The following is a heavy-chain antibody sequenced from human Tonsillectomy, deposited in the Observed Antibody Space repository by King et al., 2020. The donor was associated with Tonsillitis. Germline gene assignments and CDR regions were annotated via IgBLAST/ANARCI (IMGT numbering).Heavy chain of an antibody. CDR3: ALTVAGSLYAFDI. D-gene: IGHD6-19*01. CDR1: GDSVSSNSAT. V-gene: IGHV6-1*01. Sequence: VQLQQSGPGLVKPSQTLSLTCANSGDSVSSNSATWHWIRQSPSRGLEWLGRTYYRSKWYNDYAVSVKSRITINPDTSKNQFSLQLNSVTPEDTAVYYCALTVAGSLYAFDIWGQGTLVTVSS. J-gene: IGHJ3*02. CDR2: TYYRSKWYN.